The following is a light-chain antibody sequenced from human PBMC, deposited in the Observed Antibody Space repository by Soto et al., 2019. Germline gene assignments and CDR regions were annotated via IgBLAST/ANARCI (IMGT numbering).Light chain of an antibody. CDR1: SSDVGSYNL. J-gene: IGLJ1*01. Sequence: SALTQPASVSGSPGQSITISCTGTSSDVGSYNLVSWYQQHPGKAPKLMMYDVSNRPSGVSNRFSGSKSGNTASLTISGLQAEDEADYYCSSFTSSSTYVFGSGTKVTVL. CDR3: SSFTSSSTYV. CDR2: DVS. V-gene: IGLV2-14*02.